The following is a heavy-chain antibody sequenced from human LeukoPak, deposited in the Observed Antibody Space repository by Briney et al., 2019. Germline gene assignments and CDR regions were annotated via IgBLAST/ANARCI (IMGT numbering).Heavy chain of an antibody. J-gene: IGHJ4*02. Sequence: SETLSLTCAVSGYSISSGYYWGWIRQPPGKGLEWIGSIYHSGSTYYNPSLKSRVTISVDTSKNQFSLRLSSVTAADTAVYYCARHYDFWSGYYFDYWGQGTLATVSS. CDR1: GYSISSGYY. V-gene: IGHV4-38-2*01. CDR2: IYHSGST. CDR3: ARHYDFWSGYYFDY. D-gene: IGHD3-3*01.